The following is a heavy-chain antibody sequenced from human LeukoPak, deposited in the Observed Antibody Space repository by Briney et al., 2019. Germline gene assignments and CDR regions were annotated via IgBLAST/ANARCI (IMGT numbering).Heavy chain of an antibody. V-gene: IGHV4-31*03. Sequence: SQTLSLTCTVPGGSISSGGYYWSWIRQHPGKGLEWIGYIYYSGSTYYNPSLKSRVTISVDTSKNQFSLKLSSVTAADTAVYYCARGPTTVPYYFDYWGQGTLVTVSS. D-gene: IGHD4-17*01. CDR2: IYYSGST. CDR1: GGSISSGGYY. CDR3: ARGPTTVPYYFDY. J-gene: IGHJ4*02.